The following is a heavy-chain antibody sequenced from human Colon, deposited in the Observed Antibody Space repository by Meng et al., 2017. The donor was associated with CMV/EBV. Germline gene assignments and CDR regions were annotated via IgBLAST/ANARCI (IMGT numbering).Heavy chain of an antibody. CDR3: ARTGDNWFDP. D-gene: IGHD1-14*01. CDR2: IYYSGNT. J-gene: IGHJ5*02. Sequence: SETLSLTCTVFGGSMSGYYWSWIRQSPGKGLEWIGYIYYSGNTNYNPSLKSRVTISLDTSNNQFSLKLTAVTAADTAVYYCARTGDNWFDPWGQGTLVTVSS. CDR1: GGSMSGYY. V-gene: IGHV4-59*01.